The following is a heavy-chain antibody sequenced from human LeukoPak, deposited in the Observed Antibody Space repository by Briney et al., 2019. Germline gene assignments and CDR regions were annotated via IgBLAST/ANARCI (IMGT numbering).Heavy chain of an antibody. V-gene: IGHV4-61*01. CDR3: ASALYRSGWYSFDY. D-gene: IGHD6-19*01. CDR2: IYYSGST. J-gene: IGHJ4*02. Sequence: KASETLSLTCTVSGGSVSSGSYYWSWIRQPPGKGLEWIGYIYYSGSTNYNPSLKSRVTISVDTSKNQFSLKLSSVTAADTAVYYCASALYRSGWYSFDYWGQGTLVTVSS. CDR1: GGSVSSGSYY.